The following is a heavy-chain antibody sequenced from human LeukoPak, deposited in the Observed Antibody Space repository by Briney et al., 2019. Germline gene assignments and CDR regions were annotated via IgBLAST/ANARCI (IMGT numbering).Heavy chain of an antibody. CDR1: GDSISSDIW. CDR3: ARAFDY. V-gene: IGHV4-4*02. Sequence: PSETLSLTCAVSGDSISSDIWWNWVRQPPGKGLEWIGEIHHSGGINYNPSLKSRVTISLDKSKNQFSLKLSSVTAADTAVYYCARAFDYWGQGTLVTVSS. J-gene: IGHJ4*02. CDR2: IHHSGGI.